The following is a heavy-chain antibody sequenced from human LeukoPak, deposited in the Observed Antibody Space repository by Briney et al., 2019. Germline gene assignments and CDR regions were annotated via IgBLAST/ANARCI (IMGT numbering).Heavy chain of an antibody. CDR3: ARGGGYDSWDYYGMDV. J-gene: IGHJ6*02. CDR1: GFTFSSYG. D-gene: IGHD5-12*01. Sequence: QTGGSLRLSCAASGFTFSSYGMHWVRQAPGKGLEWVAVIWYDGSNKYYADSVKGRFTISRDNSKNTLYLQMNSLRAEDTAVYYCARGGGYDSWDYYGMDVWGQGTTVTVSS. V-gene: IGHV3-33*01. CDR2: IWYDGSNK.